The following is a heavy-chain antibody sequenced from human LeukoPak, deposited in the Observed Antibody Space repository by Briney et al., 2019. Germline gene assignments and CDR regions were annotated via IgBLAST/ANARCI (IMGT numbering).Heavy chain of an antibody. CDR2: ISSSSSYI. Sequence: GGSLRLSCAASGFTFSSYSMNWVRQAPGKGLEWVSSISSSSSYIYYADSVKGRFTISRDNAKNSVYLQLNSLTPEDTAVYYCARDPPQWENPIDYWGQGTLVTVSS. CDR1: GFTFSSYS. V-gene: IGHV3-21*01. J-gene: IGHJ4*02. D-gene: IGHD1-26*01. CDR3: ARDPPQWENPIDY.